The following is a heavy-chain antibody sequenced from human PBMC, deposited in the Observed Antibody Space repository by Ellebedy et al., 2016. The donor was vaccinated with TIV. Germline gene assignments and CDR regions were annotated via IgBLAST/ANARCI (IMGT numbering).Heavy chain of an antibody. CDR2: ISGSGDYT. J-gene: IGHJ4*02. V-gene: IGHV3-23*01. Sequence: PGGSLRLSCAASGFTFSSYSMNWVRQAPGKGLEWVSAISGSGDYTYYADSVKGRFTISRDNSKNTVYLQMNSLRAEDTAVYFCAKEYQYGSSGYFSCFDYWGQGTLVTASS. D-gene: IGHD3-22*01. CDR1: GFTFSSYS. CDR3: AKEYQYGSSGYFSCFDY.